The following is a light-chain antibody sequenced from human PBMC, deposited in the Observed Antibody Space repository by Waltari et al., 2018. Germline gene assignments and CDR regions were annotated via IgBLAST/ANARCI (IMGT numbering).Light chain of an antibody. Sequence: QSVLTQPPSVSGAPGQRVTIPCTGSSSNIGGYSLQWYQQLPGTAPKLLIYENNKRPSGVSDRFSGSQSGTSASLTITGLQSEDEADYYCQSYDSSLSAVLFGGGTRLTVL. V-gene: IGLV1-40*01. CDR2: ENN. J-gene: IGLJ2*01. CDR1: SSNIGGYS. CDR3: QSYDSSLSAVL.